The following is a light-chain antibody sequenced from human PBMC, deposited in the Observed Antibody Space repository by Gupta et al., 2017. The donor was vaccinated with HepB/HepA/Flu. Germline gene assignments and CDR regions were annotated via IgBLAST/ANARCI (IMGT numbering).Light chain of an antibody. CDR3: SSYTSSSTLGV. CDR2: DVS. V-gene: IGLV2-14*01. Sequence: QSALTQPASVSGSPGQSITISCTGTSSDVGGYNYVSWYQQDTGKAPKLMIYDVSNRPSGVSNRFSGSKSGNTASLTISGLQAEDEADYYCSSYTSSSTLGVFGTGTKVTVL. CDR1: SSDVGGYNY. J-gene: IGLJ1*01.